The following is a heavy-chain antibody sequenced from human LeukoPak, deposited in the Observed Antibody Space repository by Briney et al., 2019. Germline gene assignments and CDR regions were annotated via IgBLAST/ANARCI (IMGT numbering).Heavy chain of an antibody. D-gene: IGHD6-13*01. CDR2: IRSKAYGGTT. Sequence: GESLKISCTASGFTFGDYAMSWFRQAPGKGLEWVGFIRSKAYGGTTEYAASVKGRFTISRDDSKSIAYLQMNSLKTEDTAVYYCTRLAAAGHRGVNYFDYWGQGTLVTVSS. CDR3: TRLAAAGHRGVNYFDY. CDR1: GFTFGDYA. J-gene: IGHJ4*02. V-gene: IGHV3-49*03.